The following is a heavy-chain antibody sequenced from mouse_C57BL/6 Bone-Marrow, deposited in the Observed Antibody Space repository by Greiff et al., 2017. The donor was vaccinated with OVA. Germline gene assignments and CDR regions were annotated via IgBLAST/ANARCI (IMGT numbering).Heavy chain of an antibody. V-gene: IGHV10-1*01. CDR3: VRPAIYSFAY. Sequence: VKDRFTISRDDSESMLYLQMNNLKTEDTAMYYCVRPAIYSFAYWGQGTLVTVSA. J-gene: IGHJ3*01. D-gene: IGHD2-1*01.